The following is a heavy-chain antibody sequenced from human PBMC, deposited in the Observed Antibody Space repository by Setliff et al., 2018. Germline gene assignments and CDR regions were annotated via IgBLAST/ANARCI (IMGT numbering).Heavy chain of an antibody. CDR3: AISTLSVCSGGSCPNASDV. CDR2: ISSYNDVT. V-gene: IGHV1-18*01. D-gene: IGHD2-15*01. Sequence: ASVKVSCKASGHIFNSYGISWVRQAPGKGLEWVGWISSYNDVTTYAQRFQGRVTLTKDTSTSAAYMELRSLRSDDSAVYYCAISTLSVCSGGSCPNASDVWGQGTMVTVSS. CDR1: GHIFNSYG. J-gene: IGHJ3*01.